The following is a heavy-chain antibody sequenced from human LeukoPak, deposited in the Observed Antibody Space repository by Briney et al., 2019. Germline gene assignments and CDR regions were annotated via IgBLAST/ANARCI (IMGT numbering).Heavy chain of an antibody. Sequence: SETLSLTCAVYGLSFSGYYWSWIRQRPGKGLEWIGEINHSGSTNYNPSLKSRVTISVDTSKNQFSLKLSSVTAADTAVYYCARGYYYDSSGYYFDYWGQGTLVTVSS. D-gene: IGHD3-22*01. CDR2: INHSGST. V-gene: IGHV4-34*01. J-gene: IGHJ4*02. CDR1: GLSFSGYY. CDR3: ARGYYYDSSGYYFDY.